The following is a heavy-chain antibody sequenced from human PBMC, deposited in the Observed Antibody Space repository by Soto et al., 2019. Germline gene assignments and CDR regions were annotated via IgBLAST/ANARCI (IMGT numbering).Heavy chain of an antibody. CDR2: INSDGSSA. Sequence: EAQLVESGGGLVQPGGSLRLSCAASGLTFSTDWMHWVRQAPGKGLVWVSRINSDGSSASYADSVKGRFTISRDNAKNTLYLQMNSLRAEDTAVYYCASGEVDSRYYFDYWGQGTLVTVSS. CDR3: ASGEVDSRYYFDY. V-gene: IGHV3-74*01. CDR1: GLTFSTDW. J-gene: IGHJ4*02. D-gene: IGHD5-12*01.